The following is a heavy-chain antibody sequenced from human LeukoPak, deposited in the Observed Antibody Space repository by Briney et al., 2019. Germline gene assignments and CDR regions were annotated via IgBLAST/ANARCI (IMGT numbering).Heavy chain of an antibody. CDR1: DGSFSGYS. CDR2: INHSGST. J-gene: IGHJ6*03. CDR3: AREGEWELNFAYYYYMDV. V-gene: IGHV4-34*01. Sequence: SETLSLTCAVYDGSFSGYSWSWIRQPPGKGLEWIGEINHSGSTNFNPSLKSRVTISIDTSKTQFSLNLSSVTAADTAVYYCAREGEWELNFAYYYYMDVWGKGTTVTISS. D-gene: IGHD1-26*01.